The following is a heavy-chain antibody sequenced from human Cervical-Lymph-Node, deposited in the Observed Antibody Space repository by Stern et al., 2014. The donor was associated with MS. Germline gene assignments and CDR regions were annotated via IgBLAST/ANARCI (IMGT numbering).Heavy chain of an antibody. CDR3: ARGLLGSENAFDI. CDR2: INAYNGNT. Sequence: VQLVLSGAEVKKPGASAKVSRTAFGYTFTSYGISWARQAPGQGLEWMGWINAYNGNTDYAQKLQGRVTMTTDTSTSTAYMELRSLRSDDAAVYYCARGLLGSENAFDIWGQGTMVTVSS. J-gene: IGHJ3*02. D-gene: IGHD2-15*01. V-gene: IGHV1-18*01. CDR1: GYTFTSYG.